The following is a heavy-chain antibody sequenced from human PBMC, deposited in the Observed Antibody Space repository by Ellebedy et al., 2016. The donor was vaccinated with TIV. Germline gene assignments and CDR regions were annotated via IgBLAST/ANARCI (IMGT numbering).Heavy chain of an antibody. CDR3: AKDSPACRSSTSCYPGDFDY. J-gene: IGHJ4*02. CDR1: GFTFSSYS. V-gene: IGHV3-21*01. Sequence: GESLKISXAASGFTFSSYSMNWVRQAPGKGLEWVSSISSSSSYIYYADSVKGRFTISRDNAKNTLYLQMNSLRAEDTAVYYCAKDSPACRSSTSCYPGDFDYWGQGTLVTVSS. D-gene: IGHD2-2*01. CDR2: ISSSSSYI.